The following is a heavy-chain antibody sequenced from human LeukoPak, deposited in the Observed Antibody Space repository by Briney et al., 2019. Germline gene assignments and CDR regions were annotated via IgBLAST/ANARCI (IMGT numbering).Heavy chain of an antibody. CDR2: INHSGST. Sequence: GSLRLSCAGSGFTVSSNYMSWVRQPPGKGLEWIGEINHSGSTNYNPSLKSRITISVDTSKNQFSLKLSSVTAADTAVYYCARSRGSSDPFDYWGQGTLVTVSS. J-gene: IGHJ4*02. D-gene: IGHD6-6*01. CDR3: ARSRGSSDPFDY. V-gene: IGHV4-34*01. CDR1: GFTVSSNY.